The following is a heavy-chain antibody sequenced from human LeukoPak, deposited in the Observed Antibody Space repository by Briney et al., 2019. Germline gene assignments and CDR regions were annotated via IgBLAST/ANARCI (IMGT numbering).Heavy chain of an antibody. CDR2: INPNSGGT. CDR3: ARGPDITIFGVPHLDY. D-gene: IGHD3-3*01. Sequence: ASVKVSCKASGYTFTGYYMHWVRQAPGQGLEWMGWINPNSGGTNYAQKFQGRVTMTRDTSISTAYMELSRLRSGDTAVYYCARGPDITIFGVPHLDYWGQGTLVTVSS. J-gene: IGHJ4*02. V-gene: IGHV1-2*02. CDR1: GYTFTGYY.